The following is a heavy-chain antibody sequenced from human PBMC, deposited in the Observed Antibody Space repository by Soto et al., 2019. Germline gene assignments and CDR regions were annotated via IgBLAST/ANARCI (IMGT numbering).Heavy chain of an antibody. V-gene: IGHV1-18*01. CDR2: ISAYDGNT. CDR1: GYTFGNYG. J-gene: IGHJ4*02. CDR3: ARGLPAAGDY. Sequence: QVQLVQSGTEVKKPGASVKVSCKASGYTFGNYGVTWVRQAPGQGLEWMGWISAYDGNTHYAQKLQGRVTMTTDTSTGTAYMELSSVTSDDTAVYYCARGLPAAGDYWGQGTLVTVSS. D-gene: IGHD2-2*01.